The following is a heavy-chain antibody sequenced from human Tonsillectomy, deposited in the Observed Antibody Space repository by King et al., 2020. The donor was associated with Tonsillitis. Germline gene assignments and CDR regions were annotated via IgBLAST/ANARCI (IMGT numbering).Heavy chain of an antibody. CDR3: ARGKGGAPYVFDI. D-gene: IGHD3-16*01. V-gene: IGHV3-74*01. CDR1: GFTFSSYW. Sequence: VQLVESGGGLVQPGGSLRLSCAASGFTFSSYWMHWVRQAPGKGLVWVSRIKNEGSSTSYADSVKGRFTISRDSAKNMLYLQMNSLRAEDTATYYCARGKGGAPYVFDIWGQGTMVTVSS. J-gene: IGHJ3*02. CDR2: IKNEGSST.